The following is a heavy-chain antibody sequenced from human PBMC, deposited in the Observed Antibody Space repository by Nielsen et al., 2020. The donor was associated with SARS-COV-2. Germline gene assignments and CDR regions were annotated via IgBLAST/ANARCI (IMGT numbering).Heavy chain of an antibody. CDR1: GYTFTSYG. V-gene: IGHV1-18*01. CDR2: ISAYNGNT. D-gene: IGHD3-22*01. CDR3: AKSGYYYDSSGQRAFDI. J-gene: IGHJ3*02. Sequence: ASVKVSCKASGYTFTSYGISWVRQAPGQGLEWMGWISAYNGNTNYAQKLQGRVTMTTDTSTSTAYMELKSLRSDDTAVNYCAKSGYYYDSSGQRAFDIWGQGTMVTVSS.